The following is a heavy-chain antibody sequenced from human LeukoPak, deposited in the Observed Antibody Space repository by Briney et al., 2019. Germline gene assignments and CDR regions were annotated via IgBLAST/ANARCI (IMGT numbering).Heavy chain of an antibody. CDR3: AGELDYYYMDV. V-gene: IGHV4-59*01. Sequence: PSETLSLTCTVSGGSISSYYWSWIRQPPGKGLEWIGYIYYSGSTNYNPSLKSRVTISVDTSKNQISLKLSSVTAADTAVYYCAGELDYYYMDVWGKGTTVTVSS. CDR2: IYYSGST. J-gene: IGHJ6*03. CDR1: GGSISSYY.